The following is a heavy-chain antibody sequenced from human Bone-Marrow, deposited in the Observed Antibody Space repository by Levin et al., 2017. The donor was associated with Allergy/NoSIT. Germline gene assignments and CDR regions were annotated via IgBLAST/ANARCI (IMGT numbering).Heavy chain of an antibody. CDR2: IYPGDSET. J-gene: IGHJ4*02. V-gene: IGHV5-51*01. Sequence: PGGSLRLSCKGSGSSFTSYWLGWVRQMPGKGLEWMGIIYPGDSETRYSPSFEGQVTISADKSITTSYLQWNSLKASDTAMYYCARLPSHDLDYWGQGTLVTVSS. CDR3: ARLPSHDLDY. CDR1: GSSFTSYW.